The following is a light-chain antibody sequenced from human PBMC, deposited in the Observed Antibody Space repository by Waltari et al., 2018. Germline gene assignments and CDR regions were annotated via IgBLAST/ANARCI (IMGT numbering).Light chain of an antibody. CDR3: CSFAAGSILV. Sequence: QSALTQPATVSGSPGQSLNISCTGPSSAVGTYNLVSWYQHPPDKAPKLIIYEGNRRPSGVSNRFSGSKSGNTASLTIAGLQAEDEADYYCCSFAAGSILVFGGGTKLTVL. J-gene: IGLJ3*02. V-gene: IGLV2-23*01. CDR1: SSAVGTYNL. CDR2: EGN.